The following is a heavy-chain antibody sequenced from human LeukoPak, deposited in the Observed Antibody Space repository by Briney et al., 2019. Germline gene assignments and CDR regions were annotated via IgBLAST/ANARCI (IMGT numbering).Heavy chain of an antibody. Sequence: GGSLRLSCAASGFSFCTYAMSWVRQVPGKGLEWVSSISAAGTFYSDSVKGRFTISRDNSRNTLYLQINSLRAEDTALYYCARDLPGSGWAFHYWGQGTLVTVSS. CDR2: ISAAGT. CDR1: GFSFCTYA. CDR3: ARDLPGSGWAFHY. V-gene: IGHV3-23*01. J-gene: IGHJ4*02. D-gene: IGHD6-19*01.